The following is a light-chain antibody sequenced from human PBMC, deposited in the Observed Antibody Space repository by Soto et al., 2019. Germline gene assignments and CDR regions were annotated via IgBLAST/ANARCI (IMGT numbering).Light chain of an antibody. CDR3: QQSYSTPPDT. CDR2: LAS. Sequence: DIQMTQSPSSLSASVGDRVTITCRASQYISTYLNWYQQKPGKAPKLLIYLASTLHSGVPSRFSDTGSGTESTLTISSLQPEDFATYYCQQSYSTPPDTFGQGTKLKSK. CDR1: QYISTY. V-gene: IGKV1-39*01. J-gene: IGKJ2*01.